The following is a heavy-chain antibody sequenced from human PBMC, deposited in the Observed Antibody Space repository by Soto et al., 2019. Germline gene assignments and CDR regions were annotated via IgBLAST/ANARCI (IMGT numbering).Heavy chain of an antibody. CDR3: AKELLLYYYYMDV. Sequence: QVQLVESGGGVVQPGRSLRLSCAASGFTFSSYGMHWVRQAPGKGLEWVAVISYDGSNKYYADSVKGRFTISRDNSKNTRYLQMNSLRAEDTAVYYCAKELLLYYYYMDVWGKGTTVTVSS. CDR2: ISYDGSNK. J-gene: IGHJ6*03. V-gene: IGHV3-30*18. CDR1: GFTFSSYG.